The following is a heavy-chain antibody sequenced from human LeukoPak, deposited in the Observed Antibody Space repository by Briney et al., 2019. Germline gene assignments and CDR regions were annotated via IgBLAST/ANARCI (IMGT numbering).Heavy chain of an antibody. CDR1: GGTFSSYA. V-gene: IGHV1-69*13. CDR2: IIPIFGTA. CDR3: ATRVAAFNGHYFDY. Sequence: ASVKVSCKASGGTFSSYAISWVRQAPGQGLEWMGGIIPIFGTANYAQKFQGRVTITADESTSTAYMELSSLRSEDTAVYYCATRVAAFNGHYFDYWGQGTLVTVSP. J-gene: IGHJ4*02. D-gene: IGHD2-15*01.